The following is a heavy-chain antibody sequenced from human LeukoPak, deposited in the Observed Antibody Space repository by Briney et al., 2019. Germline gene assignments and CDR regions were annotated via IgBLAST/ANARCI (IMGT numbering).Heavy chain of an antibody. J-gene: IGHJ4*02. Sequence: PGGSLRHSCATSGISFTNAWMTWVRQAPGKGLEWVGRIKSKTDGGTIDYAAPVKGRFTILRDDSKMTLYLQMNSLKIEDTAVYYCTTDRGITARPAFDSWGQGTLVIVSS. D-gene: IGHD6-6*01. CDR3: TTDRGITARPAFDS. CDR2: IKSKTDGGTI. V-gene: IGHV3-15*01. CDR1: GISFTNAW.